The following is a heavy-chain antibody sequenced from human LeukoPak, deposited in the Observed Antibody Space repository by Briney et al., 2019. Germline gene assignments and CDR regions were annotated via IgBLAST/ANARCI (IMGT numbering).Heavy chain of an antibody. Sequence: GGSLRLSCAASGFTFSSHGMNWVRQAPGKGLEWVSGIIPSGHTTYYADSVRGRFTISRDNSRNTLYLQMNSLRAEDTAVYYCAKDSIQAFDYWGQGTLVTVSS. J-gene: IGHJ4*02. V-gene: IGHV3-23*01. CDR3: AKDSIQAFDY. CDR2: IIPSGHTT. CDR1: GFTFSSHG.